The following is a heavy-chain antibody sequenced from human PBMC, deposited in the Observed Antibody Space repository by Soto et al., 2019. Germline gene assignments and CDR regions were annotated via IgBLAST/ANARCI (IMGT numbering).Heavy chain of an antibody. CDR2: IYSGGST. V-gene: IGHV3-53*01. CDR1: GFTVSSNY. J-gene: IGHJ6*02. Sequence: GGSLRLSCAASGFTVSSNYMSWVRQAPGKGLEWVSVIYSGGSTYYADSVKGRFTISRDNSKNTLYLQMNSLRAEDTAVYYCARDQGEVAAGYYYYGMDVWGQGTTVTVSS. D-gene: IGHD2-15*01. CDR3: ARDQGEVAAGYYYYGMDV.